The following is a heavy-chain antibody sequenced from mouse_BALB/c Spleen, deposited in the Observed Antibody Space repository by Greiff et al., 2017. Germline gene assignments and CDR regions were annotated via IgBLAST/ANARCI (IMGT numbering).Heavy chain of an antibody. CDR3: ARYYGSRGFAY. V-gene: IGHV5-17*02. Sequence: EVHLVESGGGLVQPGGSRKLSCAASGFTFSSFGMHWVRQAPEKGLEWVAYISSGSSTIYYADTVKGRFTISRDNPKNTLFLQMTSLRSEDTAMYYCARYYGSRGFAYWGQGTLVTVSA. D-gene: IGHD1-1*01. CDR1: GFTFSSFG. CDR2: ISSGSSTI. J-gene: IGHJ3*01.